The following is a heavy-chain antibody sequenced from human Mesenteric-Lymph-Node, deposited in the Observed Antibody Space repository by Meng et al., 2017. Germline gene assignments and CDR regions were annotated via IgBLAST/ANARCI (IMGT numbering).Heavy chain of an antibody. CDR1: GGTFSSYA. CDR2: IIPIFGTA. V-gene: IGHV1-69*05. CDR3: ARDFMCSGGSCLDVFDI. D-gene: IGHD2-15*01. J-gene: IGHJ3*02. Sequence: SVKVSCKASGGTFSSYAISWVRQAPGQGLEWMGGIIPIFGTANYAQKFQGRVTMTTDTSTNTIYMEVRSLRSDDTAVYYCARDFMCSGGSCLDVFDIWGQGTMVTVSS.